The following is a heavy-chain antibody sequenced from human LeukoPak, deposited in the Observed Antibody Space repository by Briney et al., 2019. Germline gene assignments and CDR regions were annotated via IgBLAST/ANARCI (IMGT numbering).Heavy chain of an antibody. D-gene: IGHD6-13*01. V-gene: IGHV4-38-2*02. CDR2: ISHSGNT. CDR1: GYSTSSGYY. Sequence: PSETLSLTCTVSGYSTSSGYYWDWIRQPPGKGLEWIGSISHSGNTYYNPSLKSRVTISVDTSKKQFSLKLSSVTAADTAVYYCARCLGSSWSNCNYWGQGTLVTVSS. CDR3: ARCLGSSWSNCNY. J-gene: IGHJ4*02.